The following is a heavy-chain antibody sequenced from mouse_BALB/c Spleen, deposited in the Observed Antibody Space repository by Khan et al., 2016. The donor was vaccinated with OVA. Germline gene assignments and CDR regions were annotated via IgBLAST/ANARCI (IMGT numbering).Heavy chain of an antibody. CDR2: INTHSGVP. CDR1: GYTFTTAG. J-gene: IGHJ4*01. D-gene: IGHD2-14*01. CDR3: ARGWAAYYRNDGGAMEY. V-gene: IGHV9-4*02. Sequence: QIQLVQSGPELKKPGETVRISCKASGYTFTTAGIQWVQKMPGKGLKWIGWINTHSGVPKYAEDFKGRFAFSLEISVNTAYLEITNRKNESTATYVCARGWAAYYRNDGGAMEYWGQGTSVTVSS.